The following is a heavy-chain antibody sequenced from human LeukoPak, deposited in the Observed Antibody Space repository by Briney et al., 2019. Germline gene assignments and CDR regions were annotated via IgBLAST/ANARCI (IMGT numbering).Heavy chain of an antibody. CDR1: GFTFSDYW. CDR2: IKEDGREK. CDR3: ARGWGEKGYCRGGTCNNPQFDY. J-gene: IGHJ4*02. Sequence: GGSLRLSCAASGFTFSDYWMTWVRQAPGKGLEWVANIKEDGREKYYVDSVRGRFTLSKDNAKNSVYLQMNSLGAEDTAVYYCARGWGEKGYCRGGTCNNPQFDYWGQGILVTVSS. V-gene: IGHV3-7*01. D-gene: IGHD2-15*01.